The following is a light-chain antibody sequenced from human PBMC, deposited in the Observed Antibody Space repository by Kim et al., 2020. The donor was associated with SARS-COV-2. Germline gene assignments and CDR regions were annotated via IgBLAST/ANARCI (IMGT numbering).Light chain of an antibody. V-gene: IGLV3-1*01. Sequence: SVFPGQTASITCSGDKLGDKYASWYQQKSGQSPVLVIYQDNKRPSGITERFSGSNSGNTATLTISGTQAMDEADYYCQAWDSSTYVFGPGTKVTVL. CDR3: QAWDSSTYV. CDR1: KLGDKY. J-gene: IGLJ1*01. CDR2: QDN.